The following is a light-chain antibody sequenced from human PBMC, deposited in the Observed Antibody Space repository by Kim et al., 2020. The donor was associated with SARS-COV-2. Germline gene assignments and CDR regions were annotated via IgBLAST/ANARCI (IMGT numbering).Light chain of an antibody. Sequence: GQSITISCTGTSSNFGVYNEVSWYQQHRGEAPKLMIFDVSQRPFGGSSRFSGYKSGNTAPLTICGLQAEDEDDYYGSSFTTTYARVFGGGTQLTVL. CDR2: DVS. CDR3: SSFTTTYARV. V-gene: IGLV2-14*03. CDR1: SSNFGVYNE. J-gene: IGLJ3*02.